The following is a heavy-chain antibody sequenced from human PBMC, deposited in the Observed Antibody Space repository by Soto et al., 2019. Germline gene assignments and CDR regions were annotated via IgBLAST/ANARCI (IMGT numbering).Heavy chain of an antibody. CDR1: GYTFTSYA. D-gene: IGHD2-15*01. CDR3: ARLEVGSYYYMDV. CDR2: INASNGNT. Sequence: ASVKVSCKASGYTFTSYAMHWVRQAPGQRLEWMGWINASNGNTEYAQKFQGRVTMTRNTSISTAYMELSSLRSEDTAVYYCARLEVGSYYYMDVWGKGTTVTVS. V-gene: IGHV1-3*01. J-gene: IGHJ6*03.